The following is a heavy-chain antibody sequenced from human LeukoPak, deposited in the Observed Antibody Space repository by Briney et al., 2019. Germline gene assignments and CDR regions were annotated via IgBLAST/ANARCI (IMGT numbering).Heavy chain of an antibody. CDR1: GGSISSGAYY. J-gene: IGHJ4*02. D-gene: IGHD2-2*01. CDR2: IHHSGNT. V-gene: IGHV4-30-2*01. CDR3: ARDKMSTRGYFDY. Sequence: SETLSLTCTVSGGSISSGAYYWSWIRQPPGKGLEWIGYIHHSGNTYYNPSLKSRVTISVDRSNNQFSLKLSSVTAADTAVYYCARDKMSTRGYFDYWGQGTLVTVSS.